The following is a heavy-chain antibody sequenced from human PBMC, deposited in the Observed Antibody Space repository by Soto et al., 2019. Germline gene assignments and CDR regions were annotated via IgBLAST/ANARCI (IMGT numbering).Heavy chain of an antibody. CDR3: ARDGGGGSSYGYRYVDS. J-gene: IGHJ4*02. V-gene: IGHV4-4*02. CDR2: IYHSGST. Sequence: SETLSLTCAVSGCSISSSNWRSCVRQSPGKGLEWIGEIYHSGSTNYNPSLKSRVTISVDKSKRQISLSLNSVTAADTAVYYCARDGGGGSSYGYRYVDSWGQGTLVTVS. CDR1: GCSISSSNW. D-gene: IGHD3-16*01.